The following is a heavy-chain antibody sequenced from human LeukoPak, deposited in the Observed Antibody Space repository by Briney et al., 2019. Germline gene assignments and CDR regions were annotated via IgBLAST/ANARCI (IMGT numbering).Heavy chain of an antibody. Sequence: GSLRLSCAASGFTFSNYEMNWVRQAPGKGLEWVSYISSSGSTIYYADSVKGRFTISRDNPKNLLCLQMNSLRAEDTAVYYCARDAEYQLLYDAFDMWGQGTMVTVSS. D-gene: IGHD2-2*01. CDR2: ISSSGSTI. J-gene: IGHJ3*02. CDR1: GFTFSNYE. CDR3: ARDAEYQLLYDAFDM. V-gene: IGHV3-48*03.